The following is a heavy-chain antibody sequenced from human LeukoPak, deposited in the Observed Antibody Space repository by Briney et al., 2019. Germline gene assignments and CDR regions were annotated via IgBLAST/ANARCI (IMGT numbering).Heavy chain of an antibody. CDR3: AKGSKEVLFTRDHYMDV. CDR1: GFTFGSYA. Sequence: GGSLRLSCAASGFTFGSYAMHWVRQAPGKGLEWVSVISYDGRNKYYTDSVKGRFTISRDNSKNTLYLQMNSLRAEDTAVYYCAKGSKEVLFTRDHYMDVWGKGTTVTISS. D-gene: IGHD3-3*01. V-gene: IGHV3-30*04. CDR2: ISYDGRNK. J-gene: IGHJ6*03.